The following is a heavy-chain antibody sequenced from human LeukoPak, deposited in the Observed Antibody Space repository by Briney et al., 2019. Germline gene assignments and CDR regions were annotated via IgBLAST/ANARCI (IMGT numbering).Heavy chain of an antibody. CDR1: GGTFSSYA. D-gene: IGHD3-22*01. CDR3: ARDRDTYYDSSGLDY. CDR2: IIPIFGTA. V-gene: IGHV1-69*06. Sequence: GASVKVSCKASGGTFSSYAISWVRQAPGQGLEWMGGIIPIFGTANYAQKFQGRVTITADKSTSTAYMELSSLRSEDTAVYYCARDRDTYYDSSGLDYWGQGTLVTVSS. J-gene: IGHJ4*02.